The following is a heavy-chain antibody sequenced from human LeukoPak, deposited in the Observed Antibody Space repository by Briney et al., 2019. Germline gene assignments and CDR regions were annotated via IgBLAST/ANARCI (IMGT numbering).Heavy chain of an antibody. J-gene: IGHJ4*02. CDR1: GGSFSGYY. V-gene: IGHV4-34*01. Sequence: PSETLSLTCAVYGGSFSGYYWSWIRQPPGKGLEWIGEINHSGSTNYNPSLKSRVTISVDTSKNQFSLKLSSVTAADTVVYYCARDAGYSSSWYPNFDYWGQGTLVTVSS. D-gene: IGHD6-13*01. CDR2: INHSGST. CDR3: ARDAGYSSSWYPNFDY.